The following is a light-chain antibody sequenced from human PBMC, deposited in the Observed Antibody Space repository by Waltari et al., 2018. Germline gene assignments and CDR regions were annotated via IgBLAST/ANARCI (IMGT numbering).Light chain of an antibody. CDR1: QSISSY. CDR3: QQSYSTLT. J-gene: IGKJ4*01. V-gene: IGKV1-39*01. Sequence: IRMTQSPSSLSASVGDRVTITCRASQSISSYLNWYQQKPGKAPKLLIYAASSLQSGVPSRLSGSGSGTDFTLTISSLQPEDFATYYCQQSYSTLTFGGGTKVEIK. CDR2: AAS.